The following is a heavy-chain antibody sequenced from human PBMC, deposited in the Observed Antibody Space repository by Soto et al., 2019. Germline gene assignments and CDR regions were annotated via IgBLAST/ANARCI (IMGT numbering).Heavy chain of an antibody. V-gene: IGHV3-66*01. CDR2: MFGGGAT. CDR3: ARDALDF. J-gene: IGHJ4*02. CDR1: GLSVSNTN. Sequence: EVQLVESGGGLVQPGGSLRLSCAVSGLSVSNTNLGWVRQAPGKGREWVATMFGGGATFHADSVKGRFTMSRDSSKNTLSLQMNNLRVDDTALYYCARDALDFWGQGTLVTVSS.